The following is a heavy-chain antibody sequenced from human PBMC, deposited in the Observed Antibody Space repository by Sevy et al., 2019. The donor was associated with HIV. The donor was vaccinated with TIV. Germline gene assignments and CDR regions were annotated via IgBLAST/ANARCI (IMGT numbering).Heavy chain of an antibody. J-gene: IGHJ6*02. Sequence: GGSLRLSCAASGFTFDDYGMSWVRQAPGKGLEWVSGINWNGGSTGYADSVKGRFTISRDNAKNSLYRQVNSMRAEDTALYYCARHGYGYGYHALLDYYYGMDVWGQGTTVTVSS. V-gene: IGHV3-20*04. D-gene: IGHD5-18*01. CDR1: GFTFDDYG. CDR3: ARHGYGYGYHALLDYYYGMDV. CDR2: INWNGGST.